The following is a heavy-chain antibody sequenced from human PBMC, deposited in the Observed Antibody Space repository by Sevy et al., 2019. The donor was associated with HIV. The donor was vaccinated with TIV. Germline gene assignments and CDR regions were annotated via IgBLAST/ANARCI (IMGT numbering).Heavy chain of an antibody. CDR3: ARYRYSNSPY. D-gene: IGHD6-6*01. J-gene: IGHJ4*02. Sequence: GESLKISCKGSGYSFTSYWISWVRQMPGKGLEWMGRIDPSDSYTNYSPSFQGHVTISVDKSISTAYLQWSSLKASDTAMYYCARYRYSNSPYWGQGTLVTVSS. CDR2: IDPSDSYT. V-gene: IGHV5-10-1*01. CDR1: GYSFTSYW.